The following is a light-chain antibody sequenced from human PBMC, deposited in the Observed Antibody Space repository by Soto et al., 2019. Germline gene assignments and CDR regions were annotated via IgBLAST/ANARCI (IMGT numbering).Light chain of an antibody. CDR1: SSNIGSNY. V-gene: IGLV1-47*01. Sequence: QSVLTQPPSASGTPGQRVTISCSGSSSNIGSNYVYWYQQLPGTAPKLLIYRNNQRPSGVPDRFSGSKSGTSASLAISGLRSEDEADSYCAAWDDSLSGFYVFGTGTKVTV. J-gene: IGLJ1*01. CDR3: AAWDDSLSGFYV. CDR2: RNN.